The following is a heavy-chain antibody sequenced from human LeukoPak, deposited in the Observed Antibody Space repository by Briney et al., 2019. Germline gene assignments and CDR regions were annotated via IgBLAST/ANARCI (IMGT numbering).Heavy chain of an antibody. CDR3: ARDSVDFCGGDCYPDY. CDR1: RFTFSSYG. CDR2: IQYDGSNE. D-gene: IGHD2-21*02. Sequence: GGSLRLSCAASRFTFSSYGMHWVRQAPGKGLEWVAYIQYDGSNEQYADSVKGRFSIYRDSSKNILYLQMNSLRAEDTAVYYCARDSVDFCGGDCYPDYWGQGTLVTVSS. V-gene: IGHV3-30*02. J-gene: IGHJ4*02.